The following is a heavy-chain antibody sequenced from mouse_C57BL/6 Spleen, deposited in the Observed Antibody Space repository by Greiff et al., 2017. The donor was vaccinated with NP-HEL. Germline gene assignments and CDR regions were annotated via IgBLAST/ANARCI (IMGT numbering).Heavy chain of an antibody. J-gene: IGHJ3*01. V-gene: IGHV1-52*01. CDR1: GYTFTSYW. Sequence: VQLQQPGAELVRPGSSVKLSCKASGYTFTSYWMHWVKQRPIQGLEWIGNIDPSDSETHYNQKFKDKATLTVDKSSSTAYMQLSSLTSEDSAVYYGARDYYGPPFAYWGQGTLVTVSA. D-gene: IGHD1-1*01. CDR3: ARDYYGPPFAY. CDR2: IDPSDSET.